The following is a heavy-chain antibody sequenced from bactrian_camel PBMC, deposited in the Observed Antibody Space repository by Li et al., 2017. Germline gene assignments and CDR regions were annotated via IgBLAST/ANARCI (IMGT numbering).Heavy chain of an antibody. J-gene: IGHJ4*01. CDR3: AKAAEPYTNYVGLDY. Sequence: HVQLVESGGGSVQSGGSLTLSCAISGHTSKTYCMGWFRQAPGKEREGVAAIDSDGSTNSADSVKGRFTMSRDNAKNTLYLHLNSLKTEDTAMYYCAKAAEPYTNYVGLDYWGQGTQVTVS. D-gene: IGHD4*01. CDR1: GHTSKTYC. V-gene: IGHV3S1*01. CDR2: IDSDGST.